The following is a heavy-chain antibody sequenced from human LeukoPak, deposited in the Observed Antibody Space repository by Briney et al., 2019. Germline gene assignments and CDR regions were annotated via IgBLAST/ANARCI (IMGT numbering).Heavy chain of an antibody. V-gene: IGHV1-24*01. CDR3: ATGVEYSSSSLRSEYYYYYMDV. J-gene: IGHJ6*03. CDR2: FDPEDGET. CDR1: GYTLTELS. D-gene: IGHD6-6*01. Sequence: ASVKVSCKVSGYTLTELSMHWVRQAPGKGLEWMGGFDPEDGETIYAQKFQGRVTMTEDTSTDTAYMELSSLRSEDTAVYYCATGVEYSSSSLRSEYYYYYMDVWGKGTTVTVSS.